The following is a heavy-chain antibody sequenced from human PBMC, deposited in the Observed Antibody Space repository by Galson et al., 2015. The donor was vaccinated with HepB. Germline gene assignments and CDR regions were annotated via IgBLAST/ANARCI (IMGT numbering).Heavy chain of an antibody. J-gene: IGHJ6*02. V-gene: IGHV3-13*01. D-gene: IGHD3-22*01. Sequence: SLRLSCAASGFTFSNYDMHWVRQATGKGLEWVSAIGTAGDTSYPDSMKGRFTVSRENAKNSLYLQMDSLRAGDTTTYYCARGAFVSSGFFSYGLDVWGQGTTVTV. CDR3: ARGAFVSSGFFSYGLDV. CDR1: GFTFSNYD. CDR2: IGTAGDT.